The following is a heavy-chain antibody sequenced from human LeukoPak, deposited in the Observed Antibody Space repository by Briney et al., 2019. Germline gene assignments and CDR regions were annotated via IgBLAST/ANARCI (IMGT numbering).Heavy chain of an antibody. CDR1: GFIFSNYA. CDR2: IHGRN. CDR3: AKDQPTDGYNSI. J-gene: IGHJ4*02. Sequence: GGSLRLSCEASGFIFSNYAMSWLRQAPGKGLEWVSTIHGRNYYADSVKGRFTISRDNSRSTLYLQMDSLRAEDTAVYYCAKDQPTDGYNSIWGRGTLVTVSS. D-gene: IGHD5-24*01. V-gene: IGHV3-23*01.